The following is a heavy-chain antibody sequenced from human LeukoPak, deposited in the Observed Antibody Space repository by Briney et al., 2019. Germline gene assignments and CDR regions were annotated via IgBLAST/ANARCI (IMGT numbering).Heavy chain of an antibody. Sequence: SETLSLICTVSGGSISSYYWSWIRQPPGKGLEWIEYIYYSGSTNYNPSLKSRVTISVDTSKSQFSLKLSSVTAADTAVYYCARRSSGWLDYWGQGTLVTVSS. V-gene: IGHV4-59*08. CDR2: IYYSGST. CDR1: GGSISSYY. D-gene: IGHD6-19*01. J-gene: IGHJ4*02. CDR3: ARRSSGWLDY.